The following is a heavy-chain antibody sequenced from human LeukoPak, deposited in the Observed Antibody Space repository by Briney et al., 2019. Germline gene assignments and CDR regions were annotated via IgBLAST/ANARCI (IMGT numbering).Heavy chain of an antibody. J-gene: IGHJ6*03. D-gene: IGHD5-12*01. CDR1: GGSFSGYY. Sequence: SETLSLTCAVYGGSFSGYYWSWIRQPPGKGLEWIGEINHSGSTNYNPSLKSRVTISVDTSKNQFSLKLSSVTAADTAVYYCARGRIVDTRWGALKYHYYYYYMDVWGKGTTVTVSS. CDR3: ARGRIVDTRWGALKYHYYYYYMDV. V-gene: IGHV4-34*01. CDR2: INHSGST.